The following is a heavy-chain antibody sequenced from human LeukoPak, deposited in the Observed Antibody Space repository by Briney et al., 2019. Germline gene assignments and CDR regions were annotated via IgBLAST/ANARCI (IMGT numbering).Heavy chain of an antibody. Sequence: ASVKVSCKASGYSFTTYYMHWVRQAPGQGLEWMGIINPSDGSTTYPQKFQGRVTMTRDTSTSTVYVELSSLRSEDTAVYYCARRSHQLQSDYWGQGTLVTVSS. V-gene: IGHV1-46*01. D-gene: IGHD2-2*01. CDR1: GYSFTTYY. CDR3: ARRSHQLQSDY. CDR2: INPSDGST. J-gene: IGHJ4*02.